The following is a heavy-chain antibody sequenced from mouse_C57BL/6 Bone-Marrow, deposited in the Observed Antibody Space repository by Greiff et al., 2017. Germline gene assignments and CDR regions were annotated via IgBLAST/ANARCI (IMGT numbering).Heavy chain of an antibody. CDR3: ARYDWYFDV. CDR1: GYSITSDY. J-gene: IGHJ1*03. V-gene: IGHV3-8*01. Sequence: EVKLVESGPGLAKPSQTLSLTCSVTGYSITSDYWTWIRKFPGNKLEYMGYISYSGSTYYNPSLKSRISITRDTSKNQYYLQLNSVNTEDTATYYCARYDWYFDVWGTGTTVTVSS. CDR2: ISYSGST.